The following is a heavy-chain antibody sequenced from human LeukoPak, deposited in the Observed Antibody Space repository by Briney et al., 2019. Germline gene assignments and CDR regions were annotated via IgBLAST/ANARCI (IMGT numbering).Heavy chain of an antibody. Sequence: PGGSLRLSCAASGFAFSSYAMHWVRQAPGKGLEWVAVISYDGSNKYYADSVKGRFTISRDNSKNTLYLQMNSLRAEDTAVYYCAREGIAARQLVYWGQGTLVTVSS. D-gene: IGHD6-6*01. CDR3: AREGIAARQLVY. CDR2: ISYDGSNK. V-gene: IGHV3-30-3*01. J-gene: IGHJ4*02. CDR1: GFAFSSYA.